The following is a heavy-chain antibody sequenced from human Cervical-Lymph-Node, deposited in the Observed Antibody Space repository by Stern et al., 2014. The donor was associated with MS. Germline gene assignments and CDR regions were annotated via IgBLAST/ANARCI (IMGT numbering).Heavy chain of an antibody. D-gene: IGHD3-10*01. J-gene: IGHJ4*02. CDR1: GFTFDDYA. CDR3: AKDGVRGSENYRGRGKKFDY. CDR2: ISWNSGSV. Sequence: VQLVESGGGLVQPGRSLRLSCAASGFTFDDYAMHWVRLAPGKGLEWVSGISWNSGSVGYADSVKGRFTISRDNRKKALYLQMNSLRAEDTALYYCAKDGVRGSENYRGRGKKFDYWGQGTLVIVSS. V-gene: IGHV3-9*01.